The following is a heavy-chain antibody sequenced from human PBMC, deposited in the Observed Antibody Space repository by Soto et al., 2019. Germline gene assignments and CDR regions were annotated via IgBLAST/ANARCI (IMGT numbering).Heavy chain of an antibody. D-gene: IGHD6-13*01. CDR2: ISSSSSYI. J-gene: IGHJ4*02. V-gene: IGHV3-21*01. Sequence: EVQLVESGGGLVKPGGSLRLSCAPSGFTFSSYSMNWVRQAPGKGLEWVSSISSSSSYIYYADSVKGRFTISRDNAKNSLYLQMNSLRAEDTAVYYCVRFGIAAAGFDYWGQGTLVTVSS. CDR3: VRFGIAAAGFDY. CDR1: GFTFSSYS.